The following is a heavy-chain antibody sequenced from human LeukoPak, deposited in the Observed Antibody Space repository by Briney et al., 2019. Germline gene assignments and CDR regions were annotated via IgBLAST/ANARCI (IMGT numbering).Heavy chain of an antibody. CDR1: GGTFSSYA. CDR3: ASIAAVGTEYFQH. V-gene: IGHV1-69*13. D-gene: IGHD6-13*01. Sequence: SVKVSCKASGGTFSSYAISWVRQAPGQGLEWMGGIIPIFGTVKYAQKFQGRVTITADESTSTAYMELSSLRSEDTAVYYCASIAAVGTEYFQHWGQGTLVTVSS. CDR2: IIPIFGTV. J-gene: IGHJ1*01.